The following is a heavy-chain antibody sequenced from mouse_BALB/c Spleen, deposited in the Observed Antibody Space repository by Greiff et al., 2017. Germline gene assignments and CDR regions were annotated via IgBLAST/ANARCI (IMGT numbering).Heavy chain of an antibody. CDR2: ISYSGST. CDR3: ARSDYYDSPWFAY. J-gene: IGHJ3*01. Sequence: EVQLQESGPGLVKPSQSLSLTCTVTGYSITSDYAWNWIRQFPGNKLEWMGYISYSGSTSYNPSLKSRISITRDTSKNQFFLQLNSVTTEDTATYYCARSDYYDSPWFAYWGQGTLVTVSA. CDR1: GYSITSDYA. V-gene: IGHV3-2*02. D-gene: IGHD2-4*01.